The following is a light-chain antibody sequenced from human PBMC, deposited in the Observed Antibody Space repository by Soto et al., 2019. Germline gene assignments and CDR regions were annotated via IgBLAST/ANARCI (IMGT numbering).Light chain of an antibody. J-gene: IGKJ5*01. CDR1: QIVSSNY. CDR3: QQYGSSIT. V-gene: IGKV3-20*01. CDR2: GSS. Sequence: IVLTQSPGTLSLSPGERATLSCRASQIVSSNYLAWYQQKPGQAPRLLIFGSSSRATGIPDRFGGSGSGTDFTLTINRLEPEDFAVFYCQQYGSSITFGQGTRLEIK.